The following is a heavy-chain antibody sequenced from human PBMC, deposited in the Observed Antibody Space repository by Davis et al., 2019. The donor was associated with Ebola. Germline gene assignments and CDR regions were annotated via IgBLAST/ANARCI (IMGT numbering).Heavy chain of an antibody. V-gene: IGHV1-2*02. CDR2: INPNSGGT. CDR3: ARGEGQAPYGDYGSFADY. J-gene: IGHJ4*02. D-gene: IGHD4-17*01. Sequence: ASVKVSCKASGYTFTGYYMHWVRQAPGQGLEWMGWINPNSGGTNYAQKFQGRVTMTRDTSISTAYMELSGLRSDDTAVYYCARGEGQAPYGDYGSFADYWGQGTLVTVSS. CDR1: GYTFTGYY.